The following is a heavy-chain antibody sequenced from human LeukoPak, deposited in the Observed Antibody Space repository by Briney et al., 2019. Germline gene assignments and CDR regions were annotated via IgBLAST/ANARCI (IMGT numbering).Heavy chain of an antibody. D-gene: IGHD3-22*01. CDR3: AKYGSYNYYDHSPDY. Sequence: PGRSLRLSCAASGFTFSSYGMHWVRQAPGKGLEWVAVISYDGSNKYYADSVKGRFTISRDNSKNTLYLQMNSLRAEDTAVYFCAKYGSYNYYDHSPDYWGQGTLVTVSS. CDR2: ISYDGSNK. J-gene: IGHJ4*02. CDR1: GFTFSSYG. V-gene: IGHV3-30*18.